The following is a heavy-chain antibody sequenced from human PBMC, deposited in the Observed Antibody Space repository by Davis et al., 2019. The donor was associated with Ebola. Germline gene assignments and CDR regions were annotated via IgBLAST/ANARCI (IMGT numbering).Heavy chain of an antibody. CDR2: IWYDGSNE. Sequence: GESLKISCAASGFTFSSYGMHWVRQAPGKGLEWVAVIWYDGSNEYYADSVKGRFTISRDNSKNTLYLQMNSLRAEDTAVYYCAKDDGAVAGGYYYYYGMDVWGQGTTVTVSS. D-gene: IGHD6-19*01. V-gene: IGHV3-33*06. CDR1: GFTFSSYG. CDR3: AKDDGAVAGGYYYYYGMDV. J-gene: IGHJ6*02.